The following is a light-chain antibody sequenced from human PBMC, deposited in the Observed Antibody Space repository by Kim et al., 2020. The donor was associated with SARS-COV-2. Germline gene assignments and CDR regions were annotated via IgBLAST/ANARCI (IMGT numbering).Light chain of an antibody. CDR1: SSDDGGYTD. J-gene: IGLJ1*01. CDR3: CSYAGSYV. Sequence: GHAVPSCCDDTSSDDGGYTDVSGHQQQRGKATKLMSYDVSKRPPGVPDRFSGSKSGNTAFLTISGLQAEDAADYYCCSYAGSYVFGTGTKVTVL. CDR2: DVS. V-gene: IGLV2-11*01.